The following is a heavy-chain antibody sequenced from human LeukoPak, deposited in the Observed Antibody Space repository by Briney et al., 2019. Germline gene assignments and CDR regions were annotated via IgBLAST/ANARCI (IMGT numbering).Heavy chain of an antibody. Sequence: GGSLRLSCAASGFTFSSYAMSWVRQAPGKGLEWVSAISGSGGSTYYADSVKGRFTISRDNSKNTLNLQMNSLRAEDTAVYYCAKGSPYYYDSSGYSHWGQGTLVTVSS. D-gene: IGHD3-22*01. J-gene: IGHJ4*02. CDR3: AKGSPYYYDSSGYSH. V-gene: IGHV3-23*01. CDR1: GFTFSSYA. CDR2: ISGSGGST.